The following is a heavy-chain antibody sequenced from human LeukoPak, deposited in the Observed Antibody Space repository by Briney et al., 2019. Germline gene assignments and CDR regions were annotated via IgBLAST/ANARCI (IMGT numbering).Heavy chain of an antibody. CDR2: ICGIGGSS. CDR3: AKVGLGDYGDYGWFDP. V-gene: IGHV3-23*01. CDR1: GFTFSSYA. J-gene: IGHJ5*02. D-gene: IGHD4-17*01. Sequence: GGSLRLSCAASGFTFSSYAMSWVRQAPGKGLEWVSAICGIGGSSYYADSVKGRFTISRDNSKKTLYLQMNSLRAEDTAVYYCAKVGLGDYGDYGWFDPWGQGTLVTVSS.